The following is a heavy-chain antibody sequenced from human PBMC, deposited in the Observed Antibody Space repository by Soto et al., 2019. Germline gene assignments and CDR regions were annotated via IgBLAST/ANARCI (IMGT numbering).Heavy chain of an antibody. CDR1: GGSISSGGHS. V-gene: IGHV4-30-2*01. D-gene: IGHD3-10*01. J-gene: IGHJ4*02. CDR3: ARGGSYGSGSANFDF. CDR2: MYHSGNT. Sequence: SETLSLTCAVSGGSISSGGHSWSWIRQPPGKGLEWIAYMYHSGNTYYNPSLKSRVTISIDRPKNQFSLKLSSVTAADTAVYYCARGGSYGSGSANFDFWGQGTPVTVSS.